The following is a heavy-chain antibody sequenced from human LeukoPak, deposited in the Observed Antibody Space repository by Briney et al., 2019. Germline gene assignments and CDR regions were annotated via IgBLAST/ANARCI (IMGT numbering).Heavy chain of an antibody. CDR2: ISSSSSYI. CDR3: ARGAGITMVRGVIADY. CDR1: GFTFSSYS. V-gene: IGHV3-21*01. D-gene: IGHD3-10*01. Sequence: GGSLRLSCAASGFTFSSYSMNWVRQAPGKGLEWVSSISSSSSYIYYADSVKGRFTISRDNAKNSLYLQMNSLRAEDTAVYYCARGAGITMVRGVIADYWGQGTLVTVSS. J-gene: IGHJ4*02.